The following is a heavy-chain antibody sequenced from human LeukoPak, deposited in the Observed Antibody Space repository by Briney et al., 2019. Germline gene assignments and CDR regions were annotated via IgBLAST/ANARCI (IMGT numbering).Heavy chain of an antibody. J-gene: IGHJ5*02. CDR3: ARDLAAAGISSIYSRGGWFDP. Sequence: SQTLSLTCAISGDSVSSNSAAWNWIRQSPSRGLEWLGRTYYRSKWYNDYAVSVKSRITINPDTSKNQFSLQLNSVTPEDTAVYYCARDLAAAGISSIYSRGGWFDPWGQGTLVTVSS. CDR1: GDSVSSNSAA. V-gene: IGHV6-1*01. CDR2: TYYRSKWYN. D-gene: IGHD6-13*01.